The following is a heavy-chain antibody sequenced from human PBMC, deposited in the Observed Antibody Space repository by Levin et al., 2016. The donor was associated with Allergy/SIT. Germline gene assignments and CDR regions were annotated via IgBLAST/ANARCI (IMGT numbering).Heavy chain of an antibody. CDR2: IYWDDDK. D-gene: IGHD3-10*01. Sequence: SGPTLVKPTQTLTLTCTFSGFSLSTSGVGVGWIRQPPGKALEWLALIYWDDDKRYSPSLKSRLTITKDTSKNQVVLTMTNMDPVDTATYYCAHWGWMEDGSGSYYKAHGYWGQGTLVTVSS. CDR1: GFSLSTSGVG. J-gene: IGHJ4*02. CDR3: AHWGWMEDGSGSYYKAHGY. V-gene: IGHV2-5*02.